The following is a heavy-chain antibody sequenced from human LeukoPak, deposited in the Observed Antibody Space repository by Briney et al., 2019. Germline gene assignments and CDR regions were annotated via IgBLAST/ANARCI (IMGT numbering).Heavy chain of an antibody. CDR1: GGSISSRTSA. Sequence: SETLSLTCIASGGSISSRTSAWGWVRQPQGKGLESIGNVYYSGTNYYNPSLQSRVTISVDTNKIQFSLKLSSVTAADTADYYSARHLAIPHGDNAFDLWGQGTMVTVSS. CDR2: VYYSGTN. J-gene: IGHJ3*01. CDR3: ARHLAIPHGDNAFDL. V-gene: IGHV4-39*01. D-gene: IGHD3-9*01.